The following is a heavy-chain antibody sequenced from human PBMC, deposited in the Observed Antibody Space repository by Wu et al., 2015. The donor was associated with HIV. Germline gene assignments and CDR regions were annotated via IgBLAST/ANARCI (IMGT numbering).Heavy chain of an antibody. CDR3: TERPRE. CDR1: GHTFAAYY. Sequence: QVQLVQSGADVKEPGASLKVSCKASGHTFAAYYVHWVRQAPGQGLEWMGWIQPNSGVTKNAQTFRGRLTMTRDTSINTVYMELSRLRFDDTALYYCTERPREWGQGSLVTVSS. D-gene: IGHD5-24*01. V-gene: IGHV1-2*02. CDR2: IQPNSGVT. J-gene: IGHJ4*02.